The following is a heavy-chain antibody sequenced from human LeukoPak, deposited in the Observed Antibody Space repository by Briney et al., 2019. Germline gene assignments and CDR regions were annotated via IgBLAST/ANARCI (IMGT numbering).Heavy chain of an antibody. Sequence: GGSLRLSCAASGFTFSSSGMHWVRQAPGKGLEWVAVIWFDGSNKYYADCVKGRFTISRDNPKNTLHLQMNSLRAEDTAVYYCARGSYSSSAGNFDYWGQGTLVTVSS. CDR2: IWFDGSNK. V-gene: IGHV3-33*01. D-gene: IGHD6-6*01. J-gene: IGHJ4*02. CDR1: GFTFSSSG. CDR3: ARGSYSSSAGNFDY.